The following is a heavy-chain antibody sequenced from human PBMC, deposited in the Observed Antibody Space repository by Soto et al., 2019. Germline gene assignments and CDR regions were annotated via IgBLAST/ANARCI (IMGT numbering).Heavy chain of an antibody. D-gene: IGHD2-15*01. CDR1: GFNFEDYA. CDR2: INWNSGIT. Sequence: GGSLRLSCVAFGFNFEDYAMHWIRQAPGKGLEWVSGINWNSGITGYADSVKGRFTISRDNANNSLHLEMSSLKTEDTALYYCARGRGALTVVSNWFDPWGQGTLVTVSS. V-gene: IGHV3-9*01. CDR3: ARGRGALTVVSNWFDP. J-gene: IGHJ5*02.